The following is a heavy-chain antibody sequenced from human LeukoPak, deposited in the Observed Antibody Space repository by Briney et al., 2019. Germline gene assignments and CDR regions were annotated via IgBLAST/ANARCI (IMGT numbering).Heavy chain of an antibody. CDR1: GFNFNTYS. CDR3: ARGRDLFDS. CDR2: SSSSSATI. J-gene: IGHJ4*02. Sequence: GGSLGLSCVASGFNFNTYSMNWFRQAPGKGLEWISYSSSSSATIYYADSVKGRFIISRDNAKNSLYLQMNSLRAEDTAVYCCARGRDLFDSWGQGTLVIVSS. V-gene: IGHV3-48*04.